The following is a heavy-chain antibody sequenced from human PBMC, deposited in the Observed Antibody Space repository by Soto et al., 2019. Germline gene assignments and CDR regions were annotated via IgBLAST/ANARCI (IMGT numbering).Heavy chain of an antibody. CDR3: AASYSNFNFDY. Sequence: ETLSLTCTVSGGSISSYYWSWIRQPPGKGLEWIGYIYYSGSTNYNPSLKSRVTISVDTSKNQFSLKLSSVTAADTAVYYCAASYSNFNFDYWGQGTLVTVSS. J-gene: IGHJ4*02. V-gene: IGHV4-59*01. CDR2: IYYSGST. CDR1: GGSISSYY. D-gene: IGHD4-4*01.